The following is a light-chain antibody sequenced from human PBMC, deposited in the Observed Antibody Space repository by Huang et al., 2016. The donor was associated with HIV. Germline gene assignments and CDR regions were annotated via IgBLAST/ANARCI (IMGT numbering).Light chain of an antibody. V-gene: IGKV1-33*01. CDR2: AAS. CDR1: QDISTY. J-gene: IGKJ1*01. CDR3: QQYDNLPWT. Sequence: DIQMTQSPSSLSASVGDRVTITCQASQDISTYLNWYQQNPGKAPKVLIYAASKLETGGPSRFSGSGSGTDFTFTISSLQPGDIATYYCQQYDNLPWTFGQGTKVEIK.